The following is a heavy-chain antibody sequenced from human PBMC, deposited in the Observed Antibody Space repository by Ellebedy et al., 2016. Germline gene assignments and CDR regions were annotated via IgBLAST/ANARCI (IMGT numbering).Heavy chain of an antibody. CDR1: GDSVSSNRAT. CDR2: TYYRSRWSN. Sequence: SQTLSLTCAISGDSVSSNRATWNWIRQSPSRGLEWLGRTYYRSRWSNDYTISVKSRITINADTSKNQFSLQLNSVTPEDTAVYYCARVSYCGSDCYYFDYWGQGTLVTVSS. V-gene: IGHV6-1*01. CDR3: ARVSYCGSDCYYFDY. D-gene: IGHD2-21*02. J-gene: IGHJ4*02.